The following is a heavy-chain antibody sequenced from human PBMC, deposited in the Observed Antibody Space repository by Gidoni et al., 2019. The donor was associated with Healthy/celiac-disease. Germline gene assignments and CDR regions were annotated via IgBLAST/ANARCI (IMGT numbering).Heavy chain of an antibody. CDR3: TRGGTTVVGPFDY. Sequence: EVQLVESGGGLVKPGRSLRLSCTASGFNIGDYAMSWFRQAPGKGLEWVGFIRSNAYGGTTEYAASVKGRFTISRDDSKSIAYLQMNSLKTEDTAVYYCTRGGTTVVGPFDYWGQGTLVTVSS. D-gene: IGHD4-17*01. CDR2: IRSNAYGGTT. CDR1: GFNIGDYA. V-gene: IGHV3-49*05. J-gene: IGHJ4*02.